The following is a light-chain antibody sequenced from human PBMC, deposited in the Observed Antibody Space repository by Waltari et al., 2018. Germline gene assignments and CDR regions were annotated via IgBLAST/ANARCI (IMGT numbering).Light chain of an antibody. Sequence: QSVLTQPPSTSATPGQSVTISCSGRNSNIGSNTVNWYQHLPGSAPKLLLYSNGQRASGFPDRFSGSRSGTSASLAISGLQSDDEATYYCATWDDSLNGVVFGGGTKLTVL. CDR2: SNG. J-gene: IGLJ2*01. CDR1: NSNIGSNT. V-gene: IGLV1-44*01. CDR3: ATWDDSLNGVV.